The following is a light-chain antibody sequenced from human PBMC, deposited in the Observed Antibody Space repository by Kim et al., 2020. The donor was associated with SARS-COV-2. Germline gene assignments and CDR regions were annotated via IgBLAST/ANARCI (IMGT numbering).Light chain of an antibody. CDR3: NSRDSSGNHLV. CDR1: SLRSYY. CDR2: GKN. Sequence: LGKTVRSTCQGASLRSYYASWYQQKPGQAPVLVIYGKNNRPSGSPDRFSGSSSGNTAALTITGAQAEDEADYYCNSRDSSGNHLVFGTGTKVTVL. V-gene: IGLV3-19*01. J-gene: IGLJ1*01.